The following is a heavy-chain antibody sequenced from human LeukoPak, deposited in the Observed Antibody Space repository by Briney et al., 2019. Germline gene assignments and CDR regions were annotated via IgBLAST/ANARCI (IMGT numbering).Heavy chain of an antibody. D-gene: IGHD6-19*01. Sequence: ASVKVSCKASGYTFTSYAMNWVRQAPGQGLEWMGWINPNNGDTNFAQKFQGRVTMTRDTSISTVYMELSRLRSDDTAVYYCAKEGSSGWVPNYWGQGTLVTVSS. J-gene: IGHJ4*02. CDR2: INPNNGDT. V-gene: IGHV1-2*02. CDR1: GYTFTSYA. CDR3: AKEGSSGWVPNY.